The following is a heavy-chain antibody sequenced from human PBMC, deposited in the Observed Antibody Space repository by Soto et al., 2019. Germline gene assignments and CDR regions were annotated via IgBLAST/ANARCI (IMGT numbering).Heavy chain of an antibody. V-gene: IGHV1-18*01. Sequence: ASVKVSCKASGYAFTSYGISWVRQAPGQGLEWMGWISAYNGNTNYAQKLQGRVTMTTDTSTSTAYMELRSLRSDDTAVYYCARDLYCSGGSCSNGDDEWGQGTLVTVSS. D-gene: IGHD2-15*01. J-gene: IGHJ4*02. CDR3: ARDLYCSGGSCSNGDDE. CDR2: ISAYNGNT. CDR1: GYAFTSYG.